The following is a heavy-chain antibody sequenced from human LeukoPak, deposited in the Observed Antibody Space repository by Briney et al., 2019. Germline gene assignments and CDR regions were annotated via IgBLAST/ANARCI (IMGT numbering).Heavy chain of an antibody. V-gene: IGHV3-33*01. D-gene: IGHD2-15*01. CDR1: GFTFSDSG. Sequence: PGRSLRLSCATSGFTFSDSGFHWVRQAPGKGLEWVAVVWYGGTSYADSVKGRFTISRDNSKNTLYLQMNSLRAEDTAVYYCARDIGDCSSGRCYSDYIDYWGQETLVTVSS. J-gene: IGHJ4*02. CDR3: ARDIGDCSSGRCYSDYIDY. CDR2: VWYGGTS.